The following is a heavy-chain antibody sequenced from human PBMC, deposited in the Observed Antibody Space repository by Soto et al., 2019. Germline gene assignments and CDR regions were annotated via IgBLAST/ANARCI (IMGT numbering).Heavy chain of an antibody. CDR2: IYYSGST. Sequence: SETLSLTCTVSGGSISSGDYYWRWIRQPPCKGVEWIGYIYYSGSTYYNPSLKSRVTISVDTSKKQFSLKLSSVTAADTAVYYYARVIPPPYLRSHYYYGMDVWGQGTTVTFSS. CDR3: ARVIPPPYLRSHYYYGMDV. V-gene: IGHV4-30-4*01. D-gene: IGHD2-21*01. CDR1: GGSISSGDYY. J-gene: IGHJ6*02.